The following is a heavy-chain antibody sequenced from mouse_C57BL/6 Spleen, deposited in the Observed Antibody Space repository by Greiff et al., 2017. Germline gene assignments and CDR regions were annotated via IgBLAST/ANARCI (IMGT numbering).Heavy chain of an antibody. Sequence: VQLQQSGAELAKPGASVKLSCKASGYTFTSYWMHWVKQRPGQGLEWIGYINPSSGYTKYNQKFKDKATLTADKSSSTAYMQLSSLTYEDSAVYYCAIPIYYDYDGGDYYAMDYWGQGTSVTVSS. J-gene: IGHJ4*01. CDR1: GYTFTSYW. D-gene: IGHD2-4*01. V-gene: IGHV1-7*01. CDR3: AIPIYYDYDGGDYYAMDY. CDR2: INPSSGYT.